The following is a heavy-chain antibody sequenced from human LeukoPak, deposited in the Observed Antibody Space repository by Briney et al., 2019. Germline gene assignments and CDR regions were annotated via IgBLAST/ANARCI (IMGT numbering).Heavy chain of an antibody. CDR3: ARQGGIAGFYWFDP. D-gene: IGHD6-13*01. V-gene: IGHV4-59*01. CDR2: IHYSGST. Sequence: PSETLSVTCTVSGASITSYYWTWIRQPPGKGLEWIAYIHYSGSTNCNPSLKSRVTISVDMSKNQFSLKLSSVTAADTAVYYCARQGGIAGFYWFDPWGQGTLVTVSS. CDR1: GASITSYY. J-gene: IGHJ5*02.